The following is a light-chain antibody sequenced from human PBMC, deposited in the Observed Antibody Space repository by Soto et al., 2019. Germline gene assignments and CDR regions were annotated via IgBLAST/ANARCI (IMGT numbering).Light chain of an antibody. Sequence: QSVLTQPASVSGSPGQSITISCTGTSSDVGDYHYVSWYQQHPGTATSLMIYDVSNRPSGVSNRFSCSKSANTSSVTISGQPAEDADDYCGRSYTRINPLVFGTGTKVTVL. V-gene: IGLV2-14*01. CDR1: SSDVGDYHY. CDR2: DVS. CDR3: RSYTRINPLV. J-gene: IGLJ1*01.